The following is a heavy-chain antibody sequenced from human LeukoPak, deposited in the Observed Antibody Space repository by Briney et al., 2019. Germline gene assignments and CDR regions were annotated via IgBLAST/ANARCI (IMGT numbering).Heavy chain of an antibody. J-gene: IGHJ4*02. CDR3: ARSLTVPHVDY. V-gene: IGHV4-34*01. Sequence: SETLSLTCAVYGGSFSGYYWSWIRQPPGKGLEWIGEINHSGSTNYNPSLKSRVTISVDTSKNQFSLKLSSVTAADTAVYYCARSLTVPHVDYWGQGTLVTVSS. D-gene: IGHD4-17*01. CDR1: GGSFSGYY. CDR2: INHSGST.